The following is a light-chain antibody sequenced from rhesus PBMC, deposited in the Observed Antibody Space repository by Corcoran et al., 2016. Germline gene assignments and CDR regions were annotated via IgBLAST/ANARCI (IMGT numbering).Light chain of an antibody. CDR3: QQHDSSPLT. CDR2: RAS. J-gene: IGKJ4*01. CDR1: QGISNW. Sequence: DIQMTQSPSSLSASVGDRVTITCRASQGISNWLAWYQQKPGKAPKLLIYRASNLETGVPSMFSGSRSGTDVTLTISSLHPEDIATYYCQQHDSSPLTFGGGTKVEIK. V-gene: IGKV1-69*01.